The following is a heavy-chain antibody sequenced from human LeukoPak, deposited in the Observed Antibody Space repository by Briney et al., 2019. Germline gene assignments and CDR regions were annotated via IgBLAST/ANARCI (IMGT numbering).Heavy chain of an antibody. Sequence: GGSLRLSCAASDFIFSIYWMSWVRQARGRGLEWVASINQNGREIYYVDSVKGRFTISRDNAKNSLFLQMSSLRAEDTAVYYCARRTRKWDGWCFDLWGRGTLVAVSS. CDR2: INQNGREI. J-gene: IGHJ2*01. CDR3: ARRTRKWDGWCFDL. D-gene: IGHD1-26*01. CDR1: DFIFSIYW. V-gene: IGHV3-7*05.